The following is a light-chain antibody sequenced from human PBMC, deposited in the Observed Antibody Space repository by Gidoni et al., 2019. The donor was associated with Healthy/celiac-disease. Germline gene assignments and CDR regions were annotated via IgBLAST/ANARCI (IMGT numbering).Light chain of an antibody. Sequence: ELVLTQSPATLSLSPAERATLSCRTSQSVSSYLAWYQQKPGQAPRLLIYDASNRATGIPARFSGSGSGTDVTLTISSLEPEDFAVYYCQQRSNWPPITFXGXTKVXIK. J-gene: IGKJ4*01. CDR2: DAS. CDR3: QQRSNWPPIT. CDR1: QSVSSY. V-gene: IGKV3-11*01.